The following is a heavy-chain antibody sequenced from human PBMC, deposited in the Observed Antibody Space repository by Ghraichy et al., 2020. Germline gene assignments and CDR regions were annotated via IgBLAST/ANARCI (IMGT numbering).Heavy chain of an antibody. CDR1: GFTFSNYD. CDR3: ARAASTYHYDN. Sequence: GGSLRLSCAASGFTFSNYDMDWVRQAPGKGLEWISYITSTSTTIYYADSVSGRFTISRNTAKNSLYLQMNSLSDEDTAVYYCARAASTYHYDNWGQGTLVTVSS. J-gene: IGHJ4*02. D-gene: IGHD3-22*01. V-gene: IGHV3-48*02. CDR2: ITSTSTTI.